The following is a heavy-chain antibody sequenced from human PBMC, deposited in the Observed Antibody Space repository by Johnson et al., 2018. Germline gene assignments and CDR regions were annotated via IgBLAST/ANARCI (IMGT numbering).Heavy chain of an antibody. V-gene: IGHV3-30*18. CDR1: GFTFSASG. Sequence: QVQLGEGWGGVVQPGRSLGLSCAASGFTFSASGIDTHWVRQSPDKGLEWVTHIAVDGKRKFYTDSVKGRFTVSRDNSRNTVYLQLNSLRPDTTDRCYCVQGPRHGAFDIWGQGTMVIVSS. CDR3: VQGPRHGAFDI. J-gene: IGHJ3*02. CDR2: IAVDGKRK.